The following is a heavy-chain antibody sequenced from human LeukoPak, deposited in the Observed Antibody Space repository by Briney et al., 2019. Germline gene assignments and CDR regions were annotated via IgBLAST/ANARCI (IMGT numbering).Heavy chain of an antibody. D-gene: IGHD3-22*01. CDR2: IIPIVGTT. V-gene: IGHV1-69*13. Sequence: ASVKVSCKASGGTFSSYAISWVRQAPGQGLEWMGGIIPIVGTTNYAQMFQGRVTITADESTSTAYMELSSLRSEDTAVYYCARGGYYYDSSGYSHLPDYWGQGTLVTDSA. J-gene: IGHJ4*02. CDR1: GGTFSSYA. CDR3: ARGGYYYDSSGYSHLPDY.